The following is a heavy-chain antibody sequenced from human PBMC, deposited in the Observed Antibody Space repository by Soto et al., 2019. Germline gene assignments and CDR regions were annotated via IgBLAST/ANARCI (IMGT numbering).Heavy chain of an antibody. D-gene: IGHD1-1*01. CDR2: INHSGST. Sequence: QVQLQQWGAGLLKPSETLSLTCAVYGGSFGGYYWSWIRQPPGKGLEWIGEINHSGSTNYNPSLKSRVTISVDTSKNQFSLKLSSVTAADTAVYYCARSHWNDPFDYWGQGTLVTVSS. V-gene: IGHV4-34*01. J-gene: IGHJ4*02. CDR1: GGSFGGYY. CDR3: ARSHWNDPFDY.